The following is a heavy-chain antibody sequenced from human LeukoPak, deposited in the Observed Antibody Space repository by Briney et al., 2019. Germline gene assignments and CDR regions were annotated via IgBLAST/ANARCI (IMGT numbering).Heavy chain of an antibody. V-gene: IGHV4-59*01. CDR2: IYYRGST. J-gene: IGHJ4*02. CDR3: ARLSGYSSGHYYSDY. Sequence: SETLSLTCTVSDGSISSDYWSWIRQPPGKGLEWIGYIYYRGSTNYNPSLKSRVTISVDTSKNQFSLKLSSVTAADTAVYYCARLSGYSSGHYYSDYWGQGTLVTVSS. CDR1: DGSISSDY. D-gene: IGHD3-22*01.